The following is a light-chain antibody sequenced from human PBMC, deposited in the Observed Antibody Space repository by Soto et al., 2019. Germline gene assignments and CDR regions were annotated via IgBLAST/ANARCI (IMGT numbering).Light chain of an antibody. CDR1: QSVTTN. CDR3: QQYNNWPRT. V-gene: IGKV3-15*01. Sequence: EIVMTQSPATVSVSQGGRSTLSCRATQSVTTNLAWYQQSTGQDPRLIIYGASTRATDIPARFSRSVSGTEFTLTISSLQSEEVAVYDCQQYNNWPRTVGQFTKVENK. J-gene: IGKJ1*01. CDR2: GAS.